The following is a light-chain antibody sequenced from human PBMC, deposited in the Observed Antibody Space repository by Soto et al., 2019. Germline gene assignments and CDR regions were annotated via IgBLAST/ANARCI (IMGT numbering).Light chain of an antibody. J-gene: IGKJ2*01. CDR1: QSVSTN. CDR3: QQRGDWPLYA. Sequence: EIVLTQSPATLSLSPGERATLSCRASQSVSTNLAWYQQKPGQAPRVLIYDASDRATGIPARFSGSGSGTDFTLTISSLEPEDFAVYYCQQRGDWPLYAFGQGTKVDIK. V-gene: IGKV3-11*01. CDR2: DAS.